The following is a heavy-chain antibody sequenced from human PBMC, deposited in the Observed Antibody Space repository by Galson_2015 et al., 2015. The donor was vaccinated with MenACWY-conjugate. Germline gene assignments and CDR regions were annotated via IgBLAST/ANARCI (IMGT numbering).Heavy chain of an antibody. J-gene: IGHJ5*02. D-gene: IGHD1-20*01. Sequence: SLRLSCAASAITFSSHAMHWVRQAPGKGLEWVAVISSDGISILYTDSVKGRFTISRDNSKNTLYLQMNSLRPEDTAIYYCARDNPYKWSSWGQGTLVTVSS. CDR2: ISSDGISI. CDR3: ARDNPYKWSS. CDR1: AITFSSHA. V-gene: IGHV3-30*04.